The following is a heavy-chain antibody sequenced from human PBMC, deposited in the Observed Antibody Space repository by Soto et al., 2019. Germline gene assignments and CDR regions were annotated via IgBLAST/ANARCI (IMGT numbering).Heavy chain of an antibody. J-gene: IGHJ4*02. Sequence: EVQLLESGGGLVQPGGSLRLSCAASGFTISTYSFTWVRQTPAKGLEWVPGISVTGDTTFYADSVKGRFTISRDISKNTVYLQMHSLRVEVTAVYFCAKWSGYGDLWGQGTLVTVSS. CDR1: GFTISTYS. CDR2: ISVTGDTT. D-gene: IGHD5-12*01. CDR3: AKWSGYGDL. V-gene: IGHV3-23*01.